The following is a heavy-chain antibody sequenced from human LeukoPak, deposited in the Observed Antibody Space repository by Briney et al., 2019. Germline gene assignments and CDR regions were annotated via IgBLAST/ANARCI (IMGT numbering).Heavy chain of an antibody. D-gene: IGHD3-22*01. Sequence: SVKVSCKASGGTFSSYAISWVRQAPGQGLEWMGRIIPILGIANYAQKFQGRVTITADKSTSTAYMELSSLRSEDTAVYYCARSDYYDSSGYPDYWRQGTLVTVSS. J-gene: IGHJ4*02. CDR2: IIPILGIA. CDR1: GGTFSSYA. CDR3: ARSDYYDSSGYPDY. V-gene: IGHV1-69*10.